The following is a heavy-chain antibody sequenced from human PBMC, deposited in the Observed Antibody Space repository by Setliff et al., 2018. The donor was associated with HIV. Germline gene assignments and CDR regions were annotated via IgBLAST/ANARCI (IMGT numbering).Heavy chain of an antibody. Sequence: PGGSLRLSCAASGFDFSDYSMNWVRQAPGKGLEWVSCITGGSGFIDYADSVKGRFTVSRDNAKNAVYLQMNSLRPEDTAVYYCARDRDPHYDHVWGNYRPEYFQHWGQGTRVTVSS. V-gene: IGHV3-21*01. J-gene: IGHJ1*01. CDR3: ARDRDPHYDHVWGNYRPEYFQH. CDR1: GFDFSDYS. D-gene: IGHD3-16*02. CDR2: ITGGSGFI.